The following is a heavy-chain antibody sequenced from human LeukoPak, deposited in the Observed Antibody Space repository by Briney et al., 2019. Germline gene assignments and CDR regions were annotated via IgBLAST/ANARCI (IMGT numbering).Heavy chain of an antibody. CDR2: TYYRSNWNN. Sequence: SQTLSLTCAISGDSVSSNSAAWNWIRQSPSRGLEWLGRTYYRSNWNNDYAVSVKSRINIKPDTSKNQFSLHLNSVIPEDTAVYYCARSGGHFDYWGQGTLVTVSS. V-gene: IGHV6-1*01. J-gene: IGHJ4*02. CDR3: ARSGGHFDY. CDR1: GDSVSSNSAA. D-gene: IGHD3-16*01.